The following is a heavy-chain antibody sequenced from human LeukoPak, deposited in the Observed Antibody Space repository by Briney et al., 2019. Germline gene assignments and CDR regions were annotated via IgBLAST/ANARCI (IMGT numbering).Heavy chain of an antibody. V-gene: IGHV4-59*01. D-gene: IGHD3-16*01. CDR3: ARETSQKGAHYMDV. CDR1: GGSISSYY. Sequence: SETLSLTCTVSGGSISSYYWSWIRQPPGKGLVYIGYIYYSGYTNYNPSLKSRVTISVDTSKNQFSLKLSSVTAADTAVYYCARETSQKGAHYMDVWGKGTTVTISS. J-gene: IGHJ6*03. CDR2: IYYSGYT.